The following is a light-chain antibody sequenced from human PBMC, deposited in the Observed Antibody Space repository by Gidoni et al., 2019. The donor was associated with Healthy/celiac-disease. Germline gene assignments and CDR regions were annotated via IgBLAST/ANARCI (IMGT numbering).Light chain of an antibody. CDR1: SSDVGSYNL. CDR3: CSYAGSSTYV. Sequence: QSALTQTASVSGSPGQSITISCTGTSSDVGSYNLVSWYQQHPGKAPELMIYEGSKRPLGVSNRFSGSKSGNTASLTISGLQAEDEADYYCCSYAGSSTYVFGTGTKVTVL. J-gene: IGLJ1*01. V-gene: IGLV2-23*01. CDR2: EGS.